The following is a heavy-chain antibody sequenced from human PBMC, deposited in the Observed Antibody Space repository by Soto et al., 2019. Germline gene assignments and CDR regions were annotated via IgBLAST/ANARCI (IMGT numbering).Heavy chain of an antibody. V-gene: IGHV1-69*02. J-gene: IGHJ6*02. D-gene: IGHD1-1*01. CDR2: IIPVLDVD. CDR1: GGSFTSFI. Sequence: QFQLVQSGAEVKKPGSSVKVSCKASGGSFTSFIVTWVRQAPGQGLEWMGRIIPVLDVDYYAQKFQGRLTITADKTTNTAYMELRSLVSEDTAVDYCAKSPDPGSATASCYGMDVWGLGTTVTVS. CDR3: AKSPDPGSATASCYGMDV.